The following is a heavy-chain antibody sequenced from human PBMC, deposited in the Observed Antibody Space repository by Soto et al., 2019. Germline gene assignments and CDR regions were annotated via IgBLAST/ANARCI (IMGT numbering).Heavy chain of an antibody. CDR3: AKGGGGIAAAGTNYYFDY. CDR2: ISGSGGST. V-gene: IGHV3-23*01. CDR1: GFTFSSYA. Sequence: EVQLLESGGGLVQPGGSLRLSCAASGFTFSSYAMSWVRQAPGKGLEWVSAISGSGGSTYYADSVKGRFTISRDNSKNTLYLQMNSLRAEYTAVYYCAKGGGGIAAAGTNYYFDYWGQGTLVTVSS. D-gene: IGHD6-13*01. J-gene: IGHJ4*02.